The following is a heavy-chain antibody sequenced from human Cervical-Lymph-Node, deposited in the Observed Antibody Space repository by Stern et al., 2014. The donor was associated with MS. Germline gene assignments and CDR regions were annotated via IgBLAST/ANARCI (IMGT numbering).Heavy chain of an antibody. Sequence: QVQLVQSGAEVKKHGASVTVSCKASGYTFSDYYMHWVRQAPGQGLEWMGRIKPNSGVTNYAQEFQGRVTITQDTSITTAYMELNRLRSDDTAVYYCARVPAAGTGYYYYGMDVWGQGTTVTVSS. CDR2: IKPNSGVT. CDR1: GYTFSDYY. CDR3: ARVPAAGTGYYYYGMDV. V-gene: IGHV1-2*06. D-gene: IGHD6-13*01. J-gene: IGHJ6*02.